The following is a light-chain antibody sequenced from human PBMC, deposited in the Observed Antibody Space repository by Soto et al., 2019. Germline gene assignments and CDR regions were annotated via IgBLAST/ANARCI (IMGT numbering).Light chain of an antibody. J-gene: IGKJ4*01. V-gene: IGKV3-20*01. CDR1: QTVSNDY. CDR3: QQYGSPPPLT. Sequence: EIVLTQSPGTLSLSPGERATLSCRASQTVSNDYVAWYQQKPGQAPRLLIYGASSRATGIPDRFSGSGSGTDFTLTISRLEPEDFAVYYCQQYGSPPPLTFGGGTKVEIK. CDR2: GAS.